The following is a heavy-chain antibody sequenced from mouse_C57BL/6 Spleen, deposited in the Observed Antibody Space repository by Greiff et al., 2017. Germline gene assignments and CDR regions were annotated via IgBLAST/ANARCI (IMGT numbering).Heavy chain of an antibody. CDR3: ARSAKYGSSYVYDLDD. CDR1: GYTFTGYW. V-gene: IGHV1-9*01. J-gene: IGHJ1*03. Sequence: QVQLQQSGAELMKPGASVKLSCKASGYTFTGYWIEWVKQRPGHGLEWIGEILPGSGSTNYNEKFKGKATLTADTSSNTAYMQLSSLTTEDSAVYYCARSAKYGSSYVYDLDDWGTGTSVTVSS. D-gene: IGHD1-1*01. CDR2: ILPGSGST.